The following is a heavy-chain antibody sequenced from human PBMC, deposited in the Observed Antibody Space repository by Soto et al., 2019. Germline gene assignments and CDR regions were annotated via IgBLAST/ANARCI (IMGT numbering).Heavy chain of an antibody. CDR1: GYPFASQY. Sequence: ASVKVSCKASGYPFASQYIHWVRHAPGQGFQWMGIINPRDGKTTYAQNFQGTITMTRDTSTSTLYLELTSLTSDDTAVYYCGRVGQVLAETFDSWGQGTLVTVSS. CDR2: INPRDGKT. J-gene: IGHJ4*02. D-gene: IGHD3-3*01. V-gene: IGHV1-46*01. CDR3: GRVGQVLAETFDS.